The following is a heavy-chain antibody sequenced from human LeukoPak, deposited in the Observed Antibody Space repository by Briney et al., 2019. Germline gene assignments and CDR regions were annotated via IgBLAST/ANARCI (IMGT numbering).Heavy chain of an antibody. Sequence: PSETLSLTCAVPGYSISSGYYWGWIRQSPGKGLEWIGSIYHSGSTYYNPSLKSRVTISVDTSKNQFSLKLSSVTAADTAVYYCASPNFDYWGQGTLVTVSS. CDR2: IYHSGST. V-gene: IGHV4-38-2*01. CDR3: ASPNFDY. J-gene: IGHJ4*02. CDR1: GYSISSGYY. D-gene: IGHD2-8*01.